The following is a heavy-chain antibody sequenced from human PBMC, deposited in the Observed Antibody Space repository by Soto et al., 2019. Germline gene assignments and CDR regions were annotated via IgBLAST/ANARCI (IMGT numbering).Heavy chain of an antibody. V-gene: IGHV4-34*01. CDR2: INHSGST. D-gene: IGHD3-3*01. J-gene: IGHJ6*02. Sequence: SETLSLTCAVYGGSFSGYYWSWIRQPPGQGLERIGEINHSGSTNYNPALKSRVTISVDTSKNQFSLKLSSVTAADTAVYYWARGRAVGVYYDFWRSYDEYYYYGMDVWGQGTTVTVSS. CDR3: ARGRAVGVYYDFWRSYDEYYYYGMDV. CDR1: GGSFSGYY.